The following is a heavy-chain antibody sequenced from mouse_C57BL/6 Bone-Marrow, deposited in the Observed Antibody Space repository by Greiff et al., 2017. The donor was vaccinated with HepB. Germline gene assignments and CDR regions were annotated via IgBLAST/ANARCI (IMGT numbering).Heavy chain of an antibody. D-gene: IGHD3-2*02. CDR2: ISSGSSTI. CDR1: GFTFSDYG. CDR3: AVSLDSSGYYFDY. J-gene: IGHJ2*01. V-gene: IGHV5-17*01. Sequence: EVQLVESGGGLVKPGGSLKLSCAASGFTFSDYGMHWVRQAPEKGLEWVAYISSGSSTIYYADTVKGRFTIARDNAKNTLFLQMTSLRSEDTAMYYCAVSLDSSGYYFDYWGQGTTLTVSS.